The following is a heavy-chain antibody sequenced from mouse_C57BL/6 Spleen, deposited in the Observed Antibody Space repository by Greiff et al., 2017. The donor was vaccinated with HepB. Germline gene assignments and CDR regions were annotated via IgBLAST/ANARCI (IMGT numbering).Heavy chain of an antibody. Sequence: DVKLQESGGDLVKPGGSLKLSCAASGFTFSSYGMSWVRQTPDKRLEWVATISSGGSYTYYPDSVKGRFTISRDNAKNTLYLQMSSLKSEDTAMYYCARQGSLGLDYWGQGTTLTVSS. J-gene: IGHJ2*01. CDR2: ISSGGSYT. V-gene: IGHV5-6*02. CDR3: ARQGSLGLDY. CDR1: GFTFSSYG.